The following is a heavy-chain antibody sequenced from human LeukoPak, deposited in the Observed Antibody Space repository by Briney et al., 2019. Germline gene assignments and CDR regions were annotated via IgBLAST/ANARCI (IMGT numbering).Heavy chain of an antibody. Sequence: PGGSLRLSCAPSGFTFSSYWMHWVRQVPGKGLVWLSRISSDGSSTDYADSVKGRFTISRDNTKNTLYLQMNSLRVEDTAVYYCARVLAVAGSSILRSWGQGTPVTVSS. CDR3: ARVLAVAGSSILRS. J-gene: IGHJ5*02. CDR2: ISSDGSST. CDR1: GFTFSSYW. V-gene: IGHV3-74*01. D-gene: IGHD6-19*01.